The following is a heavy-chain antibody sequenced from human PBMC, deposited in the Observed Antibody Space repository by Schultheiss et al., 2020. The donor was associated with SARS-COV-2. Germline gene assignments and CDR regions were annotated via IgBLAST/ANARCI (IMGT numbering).Heavy chain of an antibody. CDR1: GYIFIDYY. V-gene: IGHV1-2*04. D-gene: IGHD5-18*01. J-gene: IGHJ4*02. Sequence: ASVKVSCKASGYIFIDYYMHWVRQAPGQGLEWMGWINPNSGGTNYAQKFQGWVTMTRDTSTSTAYMELRSLRSDDTAVYYCAIGTGYSYELGGFDYWGQGTLVTVSS. CDR2: INPNSGGT. CDR3: AIGTGYSYELGGFDY.